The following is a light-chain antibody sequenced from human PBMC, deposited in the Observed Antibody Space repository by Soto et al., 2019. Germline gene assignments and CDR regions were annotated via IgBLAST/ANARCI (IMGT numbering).Light chain of an antibody. CDR1: SGHSSYA. J-gene: IGLJ3*02. V-gene: IGLV4-69*01. CDR3: HTWGTGIEV. CDR2: LNSDGSH. Sequence: QLVLTQSPSASASLGASVKLICTLTSGHSSYAIAWHQQQPGKGPRYLMKLNSDGSHDKGDGIPDRFSGSSSGAERYLSISSLKSEDEADYYCHTWGTGIEVFGGGTKLTVL.